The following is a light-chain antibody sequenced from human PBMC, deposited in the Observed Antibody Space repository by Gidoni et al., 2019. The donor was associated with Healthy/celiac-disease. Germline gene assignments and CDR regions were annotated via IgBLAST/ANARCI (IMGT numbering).Light chain of an antibody. J-gene: IGLJ2*01. Sequence: QSVLTQPPSPSGTPGQRVTISCSGSSSNIGSNTVNWYQQLPGTAPKLLIYSNNQRPSGVPDRFSGSKSGTSASLAISGLQSEDEADYYCAAWDDSLNGPGFGGGTKLTVL. CDR1: SSNIGSNT. V-gene: IGLV1-44*01. CDR2: SNN. CDR3: AAWDDSLNGPG.